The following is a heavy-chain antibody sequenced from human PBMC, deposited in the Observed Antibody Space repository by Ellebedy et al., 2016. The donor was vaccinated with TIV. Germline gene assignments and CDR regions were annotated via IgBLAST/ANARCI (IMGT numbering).Heavy chain of an antibody. CDR2: ISYDGSSK. CDR1: GFTFNSYA. CDR3: ARDLDKSSGWSGGAAY. Sequence: GESLKTSCAASGFTFNSYAMHWVRQAPGKGLEWVAVISYDGSSKYYADSVKGRFTISRDTSMTTLYLEMNSLRAEDTAVYYCARDLDKSSGWSGGAAYWGQGTLVTVSS. J-gene: IGHJ4*02. V-gene: IGHV3-30-3*01. D-gene: IGHD6-19*01.